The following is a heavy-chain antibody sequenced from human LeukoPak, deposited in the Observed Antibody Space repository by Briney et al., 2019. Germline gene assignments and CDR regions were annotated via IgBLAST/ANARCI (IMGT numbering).Heavy chain of an antibody. CDR3: ASSSSMASFDAFDI. V-gene: IGHV3-30-3*01. D-gene: IGHD2/OR15-2a*01. Sequence: GGSLRLSCAAPGFTFSSYAMHWVRQAPGKGLEWVAVISYDGSNKYYADSVKGRFTISRDNSKNTLYLQMNSLRAKDTAVYYCASSSSMASFDAFDIWGQGTMVTVSS. J-gene: IGHJ3*02. CDR2: ISYDGSNK. CDR1: GFTFSSYA.